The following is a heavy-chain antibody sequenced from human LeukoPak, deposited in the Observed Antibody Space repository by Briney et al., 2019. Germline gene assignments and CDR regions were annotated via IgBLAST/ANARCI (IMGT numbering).Heavy chain of an antibody. CDR2: ISGDNPGT. V-gene: IGHV3-23*01. CDR3: AKASVGHCSGAFCYHFDY. D-gene: IGHD2-15*01. CDR1: GFTFSPYA. J-gene: IGHJ4*02. Sequence: GGSLRLSCEASGFTFSPYAMSWVRQTPGKGLEWVAAISGDNPGTYHASSVRGRFTISGDNSKNTVHLQMNGLRAEDAAIYYCAKASVGHCSGAFCYHFDYRGQGTLVTVSS.